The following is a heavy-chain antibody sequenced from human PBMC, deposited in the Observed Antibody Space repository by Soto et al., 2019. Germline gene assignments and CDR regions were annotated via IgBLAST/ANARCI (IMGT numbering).Heavy chain of an antibody. CDR1: GDTVTKYG. D-gene: IGHD6-19*01. V-gene: IGHV1-18*01. CDR3: ASATSIAVAGKET. J-gene: IGHJ4*02. Sequence: QVQLVQSGGEVKKPGASVKVSCKASGDTVTKYGISWVRQAPGQGLEWLGWISFYNGHTNYALKFQDRITFTTDTSTNPASMELRSLTSDDTAVYYCASATSIAVAGKETWGQGTLVTVSS. CDR2: ISFYNGHT.